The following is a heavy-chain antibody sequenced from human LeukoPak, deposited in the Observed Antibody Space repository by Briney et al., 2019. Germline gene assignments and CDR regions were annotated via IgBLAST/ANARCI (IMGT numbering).Heavy chain of an antibody. V-gene: IGHV3-48*01. CDR2: ISSRSSTK. D-gene: IGHD3-22*01. J-gene: IGHJ3*02. CDR1: GFTFSSYS. Sequence: GGSLRLSCAASGFTFSSYSMNWVRQAPGKGLEWVSYISSRSSTKYYADSVKGRFTISRDNAKNSLYLQMNSLRAEDTAVYYCTTHREDDSSGYYIATGAFDIWGQGTMVTVSS. CDR3: TTHREDDSSGYYIATGAFDI.